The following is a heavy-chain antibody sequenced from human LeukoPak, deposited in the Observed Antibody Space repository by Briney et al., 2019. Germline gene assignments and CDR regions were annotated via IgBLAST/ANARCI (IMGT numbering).Heavy chain of an antibody. V-gene: IGHV3-21*01. Sequence: PGGSLRLSCAASGFTSRFSFSSYDMNWVRQAPGKGLEWISFISSESSFIYYADSVKGRFTISRDNAKSSLHLQMNSLRAEDTAVYYCAKDAYGVAQNTFDSWGQGNLVTVSS. D-gene: IGHD3-16*01. CDR3: AKDAYGVAQNTFDS. CDR2: ISSESSFI. J-gene: IGHJ5*01. CDR1: GFTSRFSFSSYD.